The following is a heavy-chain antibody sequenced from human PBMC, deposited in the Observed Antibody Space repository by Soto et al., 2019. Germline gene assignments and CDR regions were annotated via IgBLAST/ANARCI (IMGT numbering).Heavy chain of an antibody. Sequence: EVQLVESGGGLVQPGGSLRLSCAASGFTFSNYWMSWVRQAPGKGLEWLANIKEDGRETNYVDSVKGRFTISRDNDKNSLYLQINSLRAEDTAVFYCARERPSGLFDLDCWGQGTLVTVSS. D-gene: IGHD1-1*01. V-gene: IGHV3-7*01. J-gene: IGHJ4*02. CDR2: IKEDGRET. CDR1: GFTFSNYW. CDR3: ARERPSGLFDLDC.